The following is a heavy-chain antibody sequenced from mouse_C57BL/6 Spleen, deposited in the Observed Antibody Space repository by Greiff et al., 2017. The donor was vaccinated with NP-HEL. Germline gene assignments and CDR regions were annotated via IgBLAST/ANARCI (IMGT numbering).Heavy chain of an antibody. CDR3: ARSNYEEYYFDY. Sequence: QVQLQQSGAELARPGASVKLSCKASGYTFTSYGISWVKQRTGQGLEWIGEIYPRSGNTYYNEKFKGKATLTADKSSSTAYMELRSLTSEDSAVYFCARSNYEEYYFDYWGQGTTLTVSS. CDR2: IYPRSGNT. V-gene: IGHV1-81*01. CDR1: GYTFTSYG. D-gene: IGHD2-5*01. J-gene: IGHJ2*01.